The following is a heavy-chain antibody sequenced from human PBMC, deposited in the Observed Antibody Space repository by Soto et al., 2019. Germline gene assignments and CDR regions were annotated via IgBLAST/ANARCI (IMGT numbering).Heavy chain of an antibody. CDR1: GFTFSSYS. J-gene: IGHJ6*02. Sequence: PGGSLRLSCAASGFTFSSYSMNWVRQAPGKGLEWVSYISSSSSTIYYADSVKGRFTISRDNAKNSLYLQMNSLRAEDTAVYYCARGLLELPGHLTYGMDVWGQGTTVTVSS. CDR2: ISSSSSTI. CDR3: ARGLLELPGHLTYGMDV. V-gene: IGHV3-48*01. D-gene: IGHD1-26*01.